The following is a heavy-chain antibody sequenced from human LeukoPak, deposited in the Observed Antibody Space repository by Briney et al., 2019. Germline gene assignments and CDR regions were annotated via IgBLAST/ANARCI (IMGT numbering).Heavy chain of an antibody. Sequence: ASVTVSFTASGGTFSIYAISWVRQAPGQGLEWMGGIIPIFGTANYAQKFQGRVTITADESTSTAYMELSSLRSEDTAVYYCASPYDRSGCWALDYWGEGTLVTVSS. CDR1: GGTFSIYA. CDR3: ASPYDRSGCWALDY. V-gene: IGHV1-69*13. CDR2: IIPIFGTA. J-gene: IGHJ4*02. D-gene: IGHD3-22*01.